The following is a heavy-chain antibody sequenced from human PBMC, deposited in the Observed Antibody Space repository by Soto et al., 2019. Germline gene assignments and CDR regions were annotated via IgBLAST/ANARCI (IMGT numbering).Heavy chain of an antibody. CDR2: IFYTGST. CDR1: GGSVSSEIYY. V-gene: IGHV4-31*03. D-gene: IGHD3-3*01. Sequence: QVQLQESGPGLVKPSQTLSLTCSVSGGSVSSEIYYWSWIRQHPGQGLECIGYIFYTGSTKYNPSLQSRITLSLDMSSNQSPLPLRPVTAADTAIYYCASSPRGSNYEFRSGSWGQGTTVTVSS. J-gene: IGHJ6*02. CDR3: ASSPRGSNYEFRSGS.